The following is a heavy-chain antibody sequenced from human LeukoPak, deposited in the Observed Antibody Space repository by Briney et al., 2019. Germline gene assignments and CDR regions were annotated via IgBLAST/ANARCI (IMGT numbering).Heavy chain of an antibody. J-gene: IGHJ4*02. CDR1: GGSISSGSYY. CDR2: IYTSGST. D-gene: IGHD6-13*01. V-gene: IGHV4-61*02. Sequence: SQTLSLTCTVSGGSISSGSYYWSWIRQPAGKGLEWIGRIYTSGSTNYNPSLKSRVTISVDTSKNQFSLKLSSVTAADTAVYYCARMQLAESFDYWGQGTLVTVSS. CDR3: ARMQLAESFDY.